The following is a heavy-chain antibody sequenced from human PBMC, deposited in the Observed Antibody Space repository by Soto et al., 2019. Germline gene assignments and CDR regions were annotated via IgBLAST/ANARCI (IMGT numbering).Heavy chain of an antibody. V-gene: IGHV1-18*01. Sequence: QVQLVQSGTEVKKPGASVKVSCKASGYTFTSYGISWVRQAPGQGLEWMGWISPYDDNTKYAQNLQGRVTMTTDTSTRTAYMELRSRRSDDTAVYYCARGGYYDRSGSRNYHYYGMDAWGQGTTVTVS. CDR3: ARGGYYDRSGSRNYHYYGMDA. CDR1: GYTFTSYG. CDR2: ISPYDDNT. J-gene: IGHJ6*02. D-gene: IGHD3-22*01.